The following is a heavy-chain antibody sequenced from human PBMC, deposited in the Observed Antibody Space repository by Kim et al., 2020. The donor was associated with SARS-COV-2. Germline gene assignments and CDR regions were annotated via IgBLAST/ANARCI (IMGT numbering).Heavy chain of an antibody. Sequence: RYSPSLKSRLTITKDTSKNQVVLTMTNMDPVDTATYYCALLVVTSQAFDIWGQGTMVTVSS. J-gene: IGHJ3*02. D-gene: IGHD2-15*01. V-gene: IGHV2-5*01. CDR3: ALLVVTSQAFDI.